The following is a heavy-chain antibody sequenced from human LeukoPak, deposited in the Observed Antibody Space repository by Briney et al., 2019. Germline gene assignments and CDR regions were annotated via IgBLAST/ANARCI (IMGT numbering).Heavy chain of an antibody. J-gene: IGHJ3*02. D-gene: IGHD3-22*01. V-gene: IGHV1-69*13. CDR1: GGTFSSYA. Sequence: SVKVSCKASGGTFSSYAISWVRQAPGQGLEWMGGIIPIFGTANYAQKFQGRVTITADESTSTAYMELSSLRSEDTAVYYCARDRGLVVTGAFDIWGQGTMVTVSS. CDR3: ARDRGLVVTGAFDI. CDR2: IIPIFGTA.